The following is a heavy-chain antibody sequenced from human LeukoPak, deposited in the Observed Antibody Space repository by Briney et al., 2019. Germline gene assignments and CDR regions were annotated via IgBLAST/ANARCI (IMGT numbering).Heavy chain of an antibody. CDR1: EFTFSSHA. Sequence: GSLRLSCVAPEFTFSSHAMSWVRQPPGKGLEWIGEINHSGSTNYSPSLKSRVTISVDTSKNQFSLKLGSVTAADTAVYYCARGRESSTLQYYFDYWGQGTLVTVSS. D-gene: IGHD6-13*01. CDR3: ARGRESSTLQYYFDY. CDR2: INHSGST. J-gene: IGHJ4*02. V-gene: IGHV4-34*01.